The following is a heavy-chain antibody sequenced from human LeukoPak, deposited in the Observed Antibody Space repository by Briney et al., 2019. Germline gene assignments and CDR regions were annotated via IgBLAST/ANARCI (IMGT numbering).Heavy chain of an antibody. CDR3: AKFPVPYTYGLVVTT. Sequence: SGGSLRLSCAASGFTFDNYAMTWVRQAPGKGLEWVSGISGSGDNTYYADSVKGRFTISRDNSKNTLYLLMNTLRAEDTAVYYCAKFPVPYTYGLVVTTWGQGTLVTVSS. V-gene: IGHV3-23*01. CDR2: ISGSGDNT. D-gene: IGHD5-18*01. J-gene: IGHJ4*02. CDR1: GFTFDNYA.